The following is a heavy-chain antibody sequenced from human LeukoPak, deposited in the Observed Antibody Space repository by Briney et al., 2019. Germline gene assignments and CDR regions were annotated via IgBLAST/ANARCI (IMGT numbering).Heavy chain of an antibody. Sequence: SETLSLTCSVTGDSMNSNAYWWGWVRQPPGKGLEWIGSVSYSGSTNYNPSLKSRVIISVDTSKNQVSLQLSSVTAADTPVFYCASLWPFYYVSRGNWFDSGGRGTVAPVSS. CDR2: VSYSGST. D-gene: IGHD3-16*01. V-gene: IGHV4-39*01. CDR3: ASLWPFYYVSRGNWFDS. CDR1: GDSMNSNAYW. J-gene: IGHJ5*01.